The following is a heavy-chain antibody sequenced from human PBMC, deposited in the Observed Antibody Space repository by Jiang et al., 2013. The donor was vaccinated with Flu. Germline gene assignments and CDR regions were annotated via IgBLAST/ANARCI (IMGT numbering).Heavy chain of an antibody. Sequence: LLKPSETLSLTCAVYGGSFSGYHWTWIRQPPGKGLEWIGEINHSGPINYNPSLKSRVTISVDTSKNQFSLKLSLVTAADTALYYCARGGGYCGSTSCYNDYWGRGTLVTVSS. V-gene: IGHV4-34*01. J-gene: IGHJ4*02. D-gene: IGHD2-2*02. CDR3: ARGGGYCGSTSCYNDY. CDR1: GGSFSGYH. CDR2: INHSGPI.